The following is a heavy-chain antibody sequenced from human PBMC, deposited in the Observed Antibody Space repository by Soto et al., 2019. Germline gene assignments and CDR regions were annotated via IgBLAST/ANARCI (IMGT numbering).Heavy chain of an antibody. V-gene: IGHV1-69*01. CDR1: GGTFRSLF. Sequence: QVQLVQSGAEVKKTGSSVKVSCKASGGTFRSLFINWVRLAPGQGPEWVGGIIPVFDKAYYAEKFQGRVTITADESLTTAYMELSSLRSSDTAVYYCATEMASTSSVYFYHGLDVWGQGTTVTVAS. J-gene: IGHJ6*02. CDR2: IIPVFDKA. CDR3: ATEMASTSSVYFYHGLDV.